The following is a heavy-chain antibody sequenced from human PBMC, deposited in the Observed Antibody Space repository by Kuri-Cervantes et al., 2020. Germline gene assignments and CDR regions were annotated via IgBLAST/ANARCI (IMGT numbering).Heavy chain of an antibody. CDR2: ISAYNGNT. J-gene: IGHJ4*02. D-gene: IGHD5-18*01. Sequence: ASVKVSCKASGYTFTSYAMNWVRQAPGQGLEWMGWISAYNGNTNYAQKLQGRVTMTTDTSTSTAYMELRSLRSDDTAVYYCARDANTRTYRRTAMGDYWGQGTLVTVSS. CDR3: ARDANTRTYRRTAMGDY. CDR1: GYTFTSYA. V-gene: IGHV1-18*01.